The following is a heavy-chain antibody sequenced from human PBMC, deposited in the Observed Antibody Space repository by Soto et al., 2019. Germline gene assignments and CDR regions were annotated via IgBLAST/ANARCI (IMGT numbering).Heavy chain of an antibody. V-gene: IGHV1-69*13. CDR1: GGIFSSYA. Sequence: GASVKVSCKASGGIFSSYAISWVRQAPGQGLEWMGGIIPIFGTANYAQKFQGRVTITADESTSTAYMELSSLRSEDTAVYYCARDRAGAQYGLDVWGQGTTVTVSS. CDR3: ARDRAGAQYGLDV. J-gene: IGHJ6*02. D-gene: IGHD1-26*01. CDR2: IIPIFGTA.